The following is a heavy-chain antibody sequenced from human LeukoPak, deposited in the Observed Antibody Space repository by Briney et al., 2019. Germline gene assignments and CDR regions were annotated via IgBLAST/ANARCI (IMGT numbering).Heavy chain of an antibody. CDR2: VGGGGDYT. CDR3: VRRTASDF. Sequence: GGSLRLSCAASGFTFSSYAMTWVRQAPGKGLEWVASVGGGGDYTYHSDSVKGRFTISRDNSENTVYLQMKSLRAEDTAVYYCVRRTASDFWGQGALVTVSS. V-gene: IGHV3-23*01. J-gene: IGHJ4*02. CDR1: GFTFSSYA. D-gene: IGHD2-21*02.